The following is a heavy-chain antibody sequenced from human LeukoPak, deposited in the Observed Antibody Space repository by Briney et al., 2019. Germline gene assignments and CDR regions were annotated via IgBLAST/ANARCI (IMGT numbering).Heavy chain of an antibody. V-gene: IGHV4-39*01. J-gene: IGHJ4*02. CDR1: GGSISSSSYY. CDR2: IYYSGST. CDR3: ARLAYSGSYY. Sequence: KPSETLSLTCTVSGGSISSSSYYWGWIRQPPGKGLEWIGSIYYSGSTYYNPSLKSRVTLSVDTSKNQFSLKLSSVTAADTAVYYCARLAYSGSYYWGQGTLVTVSS. D-gene: IGHD1-26*01.